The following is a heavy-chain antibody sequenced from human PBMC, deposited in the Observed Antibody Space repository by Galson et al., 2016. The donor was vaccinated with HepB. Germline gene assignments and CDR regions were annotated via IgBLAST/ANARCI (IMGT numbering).Heavy chain of an antibody. D-gene: IGHD3-3*01. CDR3: AKGYYDFWSGYYMYFDY. CDR1: GFTFSSYG. CDR2: ISYDGSNK. J-gene: IGHJ4*02. V-gene: IGHV3-30*18. Sequence: SLRLSCAASGFTFSSYGMHWVRQAPGKGLEWVAVISYDGSNKYYADSVKGRFTISRDNSKNTLYLQMNSLRAEDTAVYYCAKGYYDFWSGYYMYFDYWGQGTLVTVSS.